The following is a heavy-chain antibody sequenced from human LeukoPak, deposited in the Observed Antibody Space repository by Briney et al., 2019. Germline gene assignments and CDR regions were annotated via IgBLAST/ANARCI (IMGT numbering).Heavy chain of an antibody. CDR2: IWYDGSNK. J-gene: IGHJ1*01. V-gene: IGHV3-33*06. D-gene: IGHD6-19*01. CDR3: AKGPRIAVAGTPGYFQH. Sequence: GGSLRLSCAASGFTFSSYGMHWVRQAPGKGLEWVAVIWYDGSNKYYADSVKGRFTISRDNSKNTLYLQMSSLRAEDTAVYYCAKGPRIAVAGTPGYFQHWGQGTLVTVSS. CDR1: GFTFSSYG.